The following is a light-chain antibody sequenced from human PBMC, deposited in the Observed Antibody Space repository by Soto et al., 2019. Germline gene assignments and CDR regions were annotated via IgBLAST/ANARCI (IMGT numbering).Light chain of an antibody. CDR2: GAS. CDR1: QSVSNN. Sequence: EIVMTQSPATLSVSPGERATLSCRASQSVSNNLAWYQQKPGQAPRLLIYGASTRATGIPARFSGSGSGTEFTLTISSLLSEDFAVYYCQQYKNWPRTFGQGTKVEI. CDR3: QQYKNWPRT. V-gene: IGKV3-15*01. J-gene: IGKJ1*01.